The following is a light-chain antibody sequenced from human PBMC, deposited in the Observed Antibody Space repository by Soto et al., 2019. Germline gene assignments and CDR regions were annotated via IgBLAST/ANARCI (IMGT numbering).Light chain of an antibody. Sequence: QPVLTQSPSASASLGASVKLTCTLSSGHSNYAIAWHQQQPEKGPRYLMKLNSDGSHGKGDGIPDRFSGSSSGAERYLTISSLQSEDEADYYCQTWGTGIVVFGGGTKVT. V-gene: IGLV4-69*01. CDR1: SGHSNYA. CDR3: QTWGTGIVV. J-gene: IGLJ2*01. CDR2: LNSDGSH.